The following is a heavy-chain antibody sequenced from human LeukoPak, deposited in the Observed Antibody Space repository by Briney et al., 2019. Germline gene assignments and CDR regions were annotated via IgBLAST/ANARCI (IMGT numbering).Heavy chain of an antibody. CDR2: IIPIFGTA. J-gene: IGHJ6*04. CDR3: ARDFGPNGLLWFGELTGYGMDV. D-gene: IGHD3-10*01. V-gene: IGHV1-69*06. CDR1: GGTFSSYA. Sequence: SVKVSCKASGGTFSSYAISWVRQAPGQGLEWMGGIIPIFGTANYAQKFQGRVTITADKSTSTAYMELNSLRSEDTAVYYCARDFGPNGLLWFGELTGYGMDVWGKGTTVTVSS.